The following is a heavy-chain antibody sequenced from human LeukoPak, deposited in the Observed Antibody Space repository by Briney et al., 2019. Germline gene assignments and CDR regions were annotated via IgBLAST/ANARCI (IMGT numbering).Heavy chain of an antibody. V-gene: IGHV4-4*09. J-gene: IGHJ5*02. CDR2: IHTSGST. CDR1: GDSISSYY. Sequence: PSETLSLTCTVSGDSISSYYWSWIRQPPGKGLEWIGYIHTSGSTNYNPSLKSGVTISVDTSKNQFSLKLSSVTAADTAVYYCARRRMLGVSGGCCWFDPWGQGTLVTVSS. CDR3: ARRRMLGVSGGCCWFDP. D-gene: IGHD3-16*01.